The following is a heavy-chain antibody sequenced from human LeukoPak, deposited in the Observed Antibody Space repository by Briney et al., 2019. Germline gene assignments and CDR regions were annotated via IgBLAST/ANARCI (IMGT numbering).Heavy chain of an antibody. J-gene: IGHJ4*02. CDR2: ISSSSSYI. CDR3: ARDPRLSSADY. V-gene: IGHV3-21*01. CDR1: GFTFSSYS. D-gene: IGHD2/OR15-2a*01. Sequence: GGSLRLSCAASGFTFSSYSMNWVRQAPAKGLEWVSSISSSSSYIYYADSVKGRFAISRDNAKNSLYLQMNRLRAVYTAEYYWARDPRLSSADYWGQGTLVTVSS.